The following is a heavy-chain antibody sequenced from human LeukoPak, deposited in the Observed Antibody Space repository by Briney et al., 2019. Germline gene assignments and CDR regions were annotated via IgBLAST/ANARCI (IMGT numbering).Heavy chain of an antibody. CDR2: ISSSSSYI. J-gene: IGHJ4*02. D-gene: IGHD5-12*01. V-gene: IGHV3-21*01. CDR1: GFTFSSYS. CDR3: ARGIKDIVAPIGGG. Sequence: GGSLRLSCAASGFTFSSYSMNWVRQAPGKGLEWVSSISSSSSYIYYADSVKGRFTISRDNAKNSLYLQMNSLGAEDTAVYYCARGIKDIVAPIGGGWGQGTLVTVSS.